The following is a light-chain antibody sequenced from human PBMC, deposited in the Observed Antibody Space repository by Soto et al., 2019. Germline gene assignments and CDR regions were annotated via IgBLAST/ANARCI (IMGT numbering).Light chain of an antibody. CDR2: LGS. Sequence: DIVMTQSPLSLPVTPGEPASISCRSSQSLLHSNGYNYLDWYLQKPGQSPQLLIYLGSNRASGVPDRFSGSGSGAEFTLKISGVEAEDGGVYYCMQALQTPLTFGGGTKVEI. V-gene: IGKV2-28*01. CDR3: MQALQTPLT. J-gene: IGKJ4*01. CDR1: QSLLHSNGYNY.